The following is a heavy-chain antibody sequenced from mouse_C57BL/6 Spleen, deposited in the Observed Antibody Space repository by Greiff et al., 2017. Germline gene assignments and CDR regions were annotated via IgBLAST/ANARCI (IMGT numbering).Heavy chain of an antibody. D-gene: IGHD2-10*01. Sequence: QVQLQQSGPELVKPGASVKISCKASGYTFTSYWITWVKQRPGQGLEWIGDIYPGSGSTNYNEKFKSKATLTVDTSSSTAYMQLSSLTSEDSAVYYCARRPTPYYFDYWGQGTTLTVSS. J-gene: IGHJ2*01. V-gene: IGHV1-55*01. CDR2: IYPGSGST. CDR1: GYTFTSYW. CDR3: ARRPTPYYFDY.